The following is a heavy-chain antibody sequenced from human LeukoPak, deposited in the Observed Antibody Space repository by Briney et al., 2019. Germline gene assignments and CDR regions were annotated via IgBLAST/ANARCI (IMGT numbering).Heavy chain of an antibody. Sequence: SQTLSLTCAISGDSVSSNSAAWNWIRQSPSRGLEWLGRTYYRSKWYNDYAVSVKSRITINPDTSKNQFSLQLNSVTPEDTAVYYCARDGYYYDISAVVGPMDVWGQGTTVTVSS. CDR3: ARDGYYYDISAVVGPMDV. CDR1: GDSVSSNSAA. J-gene: IGHJ6*02. D-gene: IGHD3-22*01. V-gene: IGHV6-1*01. CDR2: TYYRSKWYN.